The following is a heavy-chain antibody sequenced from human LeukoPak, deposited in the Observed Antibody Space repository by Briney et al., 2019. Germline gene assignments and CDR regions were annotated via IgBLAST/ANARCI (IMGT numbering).Heavy chain of an antibody. CDR1: GFTFSSYA. D-gene: IGHD1-26*01. Sequence: PGGSLRLSCAASGFTFSSYAMSWVRQAPGKGLEWVSAISGSGGSTYYADSVKGRFTISRDNSNNTLYLQMNSLRAEDTAVYYCAKDFVLLGATGATFFDYWGQGTLVTVSS. J-gene: IGHJ4*02. CDR2: ISGSGGST. CDR3: AKDFVLLGATGATFFDY. V-gene: IGHV3-23*01.